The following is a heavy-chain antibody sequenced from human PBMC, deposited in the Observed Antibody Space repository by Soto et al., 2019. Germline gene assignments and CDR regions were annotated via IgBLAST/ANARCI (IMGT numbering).Heavy chain of an antibody. CDR2: IIPLFGTA. CDR1: GGTFSSYA. CDR3: AREPPPFQAAKYSYGSFDY. J-gene: IGHJ4*02. Sequence: QVQLVQSGAEVKKPGSSVKVSCKASGGTFSSYAISWVRQSPGQGLEWMGGIIPLFGTANYAQKSQGRVTITADESTSTAYMELSSLISEDTAVYYCAREPPPFQAAKYSYGSFDYWGQGTMVTVSS. D-gene: IGHD5-18*01. V-gene: IGHV1-69*19.